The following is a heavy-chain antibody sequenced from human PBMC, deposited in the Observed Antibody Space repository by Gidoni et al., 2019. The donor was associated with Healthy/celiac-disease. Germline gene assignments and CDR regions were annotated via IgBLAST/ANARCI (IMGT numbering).Heavy chain of an antibody. Sequence: QVQLVESGGGLVKPGGSLRLSCAASGFTFSDYYMSWIRQAPGKGLEWVSYISSSSSYTNYADSVKGRFTISRDNAKNSLYLQMNSLRAEDTAVYYCARDYPLTPYYYYYYMDVWGKGTTVTVSS. CDR2: ISSSSSYT. CDR3: ARDYPLTPYYYYYYMDV. D-gene: IGHD7-27*01. J-gene: IGHJ6*03. V-gene: IGHV3-11*05. CDR1: GFTFSDYY.